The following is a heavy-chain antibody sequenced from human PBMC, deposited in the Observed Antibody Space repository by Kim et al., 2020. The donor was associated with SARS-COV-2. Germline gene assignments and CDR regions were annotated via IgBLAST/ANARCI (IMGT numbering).Heavy chain of an antibody. CDR3: ARDLQQLDSPSYYFDY. CDR2: IYYSGST. D-gene: IGHD6-13*01. V-gene: IGHV4-31*03. Sequence: SETLSLTCTVSGGSISSGGYYWSWIRQHPGKGLEWIGYIYYSGSTYYNPSLKSRVTISVDTSKNQFSLKLSSVTAADTAVYYCARDLQQLDSPSYYFDYWGQGTLVTVSS. J-gene: IGHJ4*02. CDR1: GGSISSGGYY.